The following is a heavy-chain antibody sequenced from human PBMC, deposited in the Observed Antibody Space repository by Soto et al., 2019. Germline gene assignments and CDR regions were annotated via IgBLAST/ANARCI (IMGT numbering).Heavy chain of an antibody. D-gene: IGHD6-19*01. CDR3: ARRYSSGWYYYYGMDV. CDR1: GFTFSSYA. J-gene: IGHJ6*02. Sequence: PGGSLRLSCAASGFTFSSYAMSWVRQAPGKGLEWVSAISGSGGSTYYADSVKGRFTISRDNSKNTLYLQMNSLRAEDTAVYYCARRYSSGWYYYYGMDVWGQGTTVTVSS. V-gene: IGHV3-23*01. CDR2: ISGSGGST.